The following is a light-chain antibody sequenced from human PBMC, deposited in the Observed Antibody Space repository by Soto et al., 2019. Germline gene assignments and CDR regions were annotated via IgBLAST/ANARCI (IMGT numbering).Light chain of an antibody. V-gene: IGKV3D-15*01. CDR1: QSVSTY. J-gene: IGKJ4*01. CDR3: QQYIRWPLT. Sequence: EIVMTQSPATLSLSPGERATLSCRASQSVSTYLAWYQQKPGQAPRLLIYEASNGATGIPARFSGSGSGTEFTLTISSLQSEDFAVYYCQQYIRWPLTFGGGTKVDIK. CDR2: EAS.